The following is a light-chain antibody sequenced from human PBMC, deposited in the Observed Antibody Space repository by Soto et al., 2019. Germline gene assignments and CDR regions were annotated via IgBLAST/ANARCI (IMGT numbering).Light chain of an antibody. V-gene: IGLV2-18*02. Sequence: QSALTQPPSVSGSPGHSVAISCNGTSSDVGSYNRVSWYQQPPGAAPKLLIYEVSNRPSGVPDRFSGSKSGNTASLTISGLQADDEADYYCNSFTGSSTYVFGTGTKLTVL. J-gene: IGLJ1*01. CDR2: EVS. CDR3: NSFTGSSTYV. CDR1: SSDVGSYNR.